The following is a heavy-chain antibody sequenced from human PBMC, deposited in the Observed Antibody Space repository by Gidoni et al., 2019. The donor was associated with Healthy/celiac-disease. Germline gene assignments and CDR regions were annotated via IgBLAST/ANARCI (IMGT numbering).Heavy chain of an antibody. J-gene: IGHJ3*02. CDR2: INAGNGNT. D-gene: IGHD2-15*01. V-gene: IGHV1-3*01. CDR3: ARDGVVVAATSAFDI. CDR1: GYTFTSYA. Sequence: QVQLVQSGAEVKKPGASVKVSCKASGYTFTSYAMHWVRQAPGQRLEWMGGINAGNGNTKYSQKFQGRVTITRDTSASTAYMELSSLRSEDTAVYYCARDGVVVAATSAFDIWGQGTMVTVSS.